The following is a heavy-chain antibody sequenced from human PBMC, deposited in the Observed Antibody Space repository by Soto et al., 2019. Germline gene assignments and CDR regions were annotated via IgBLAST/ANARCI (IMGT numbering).Heavy chain of an antibody. CDR3: SRGGHITVVTASFDF. J-gene: IGHJ4*02. CDR2: IHPSGGGA. CDR1: ENTFSSYY. D-gene: IGHD2-21*02. Sequence: QAQLVQSGAEVKKPGASVKVSCKASENTFSSYYLHWVRQAPGQGLEWMGMIHPSGGGATYAQKFLGRVTITRDTSTSTVFMELSSLRSEDTAIYYCSRGGHITVVTASFDFWGQGTLVTVSS. V-gene: IGHV1-46*03.